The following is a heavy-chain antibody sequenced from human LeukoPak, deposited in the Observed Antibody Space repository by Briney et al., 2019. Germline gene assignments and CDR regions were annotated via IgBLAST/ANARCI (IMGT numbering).Heavy chain of an antibody. CDR3: VRDRVGPDY. CDR1: GFTFSSAW. CDR2: ITDDGTT. V-gene: IGHV3-74*03. D-gene: IGHD1-26*01. Sequence: GGFLRLSCAASGFTFSSAWMHWVRQGPGTGLVWVSRITDDGTTTDAASVKGRFTISRDNAKNTVYLQMNSLRAEDTAVYYWVRDRVGPDYWGQGNLVTVSS. J-gene: IGHJ4*02.